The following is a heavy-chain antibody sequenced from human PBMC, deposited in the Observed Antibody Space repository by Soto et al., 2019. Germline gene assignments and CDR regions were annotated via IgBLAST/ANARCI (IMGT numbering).Heavy chain of an antibody. CDR2: IYYSGST. CDR1: GGSISSGDYY. Sequence: QVQLQESGPGLVKPSQTLSLTCTVSGGSISSGDYYWSWIRQPPGKGLEWIGYIYYSGSTYYNPSLKSPVTISVDTSKNQFSLKLSSGTAADTAVYYCARAMVVTQNWFDPWGQGTLVTVSS. J-gene: IGHJ5*02. CDR3: ARAMVVTQNWFDP. V-gene: IGHV4-30-4*01. D-gene: IGHD2-21*02.